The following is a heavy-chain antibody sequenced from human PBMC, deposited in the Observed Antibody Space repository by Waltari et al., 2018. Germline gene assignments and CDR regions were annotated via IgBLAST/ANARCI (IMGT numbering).Heavy chain of an antibody. CDR1: GGTFSSYA. J-gene: IGHJ4*02. D-gene: IGHD6-19*01. CDR2: IIPIFGTA. Sequence: QVQLVQSGAEVKKPGSSVKVSCKASGGTFSSYAISWVRQAPGQGLEWMGGIIPIFGTANYAQKFQGRVTITTDESTSTAYMELSSLRSEDTAVYYCARGSEGVAVAGTHNGFDYWGQGTLVTVSS. CDR3: ARGSEGVAVAGTHNGFDY. V-gene: IGHV1-69*05.